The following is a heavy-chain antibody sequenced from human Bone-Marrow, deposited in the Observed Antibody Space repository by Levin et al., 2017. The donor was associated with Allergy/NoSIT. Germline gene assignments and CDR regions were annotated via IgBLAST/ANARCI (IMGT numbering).Heavy chain of an antibody. CDR2: INPNSGGT. CDR1: GYIFTDYY. D-gene: IGHD3-16*01. CDR3: ARAIASGGNTYYYYYMDV. J-gene: IGHJ6*03. Sequence: ASVKFSCKASGYIFTDYYIHWVRQAPGQGLEWMGWINPNSGGTKYAQKFQGRVTMTRDTSISTAYVDLSRLRFDDTAVYYCARAIASGGNTYYYYYMDVWGKGTTVTVSS. V-gene: IGHV1-2*02.